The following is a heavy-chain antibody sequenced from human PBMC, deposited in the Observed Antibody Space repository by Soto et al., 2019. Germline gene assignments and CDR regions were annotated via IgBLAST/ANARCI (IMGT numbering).Heavy chain of an antibody. J-gene: IGHJ6*02. CDR1: GGSISSYY. Sequence: SETLSLTCTVSGGSISSYYWSWIRQPPGKGLEWIGYIYYSGSTNYNPSLKSRVTISVDTSKNQFSLKLSSVTAADTAVYYCATSEGYSSGYYYYYSMDVWGQGTTVTVSS. CDR2: IYYSGST. D-gene: IGHD5-18*01. V-gene: IGHV4-59*01. CDR3: ATSEGYSSGYYYYYSMDV.